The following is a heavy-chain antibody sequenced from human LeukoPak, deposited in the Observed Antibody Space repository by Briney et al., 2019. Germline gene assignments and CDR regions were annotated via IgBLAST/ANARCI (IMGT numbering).Heavy chain of an antibody. CDR2: INAYNGNT. V-gene: IGHV1-18*01. D-gene: IGHD1-1*01. J-gene: IGHJ4*02. CDR3: ARRQGTTMNFDY. Sequence: ASVKVSPKPSGYTFGMYGFSWVRQAPGQGLEWMGWINAYNGNTNYAQNLQGRVTMTTDTSTSTAYMELRSLRSDDTAVYYCARRQGTTMNFDYWGEGALVTVSS. CDR1: GYTFGMYG.